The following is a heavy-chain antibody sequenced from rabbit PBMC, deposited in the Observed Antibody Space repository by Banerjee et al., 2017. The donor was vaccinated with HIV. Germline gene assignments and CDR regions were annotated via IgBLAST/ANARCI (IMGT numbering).Heavy chain of an antibody. J-gene: IGHJ4*01. Sequence: QSLEESGGDLVKPGASLTLTCTASGFSLSSGYDMCWVRQAPGKGLEWIGCIYIGGGSTYYASWAKGRCTISKTSATTVTLQMTSLTAADTATYFCARELPYGSSGGFYGLFNLWGQGTLVTVS. V-gene: IGHV1S40*01. CDR2: IYIGGGST. CDR1: GFSLSSGYD. D-gene: IGHD1-1*01. CDR3: ARELPYGSSGGFYGLFNL.